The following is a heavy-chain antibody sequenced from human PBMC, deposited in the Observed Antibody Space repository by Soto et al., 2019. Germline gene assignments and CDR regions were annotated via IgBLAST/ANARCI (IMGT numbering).Heavy chain of an antibody. Sequence: PSETLSLTCTVSGGSISSSSYYWGWIRQPPGKGLEWIGSIYYSGSTYYNPSLKSRVTISVDTSKNQFSLKLSSVTAADTAVYYCARMNYYDTSGYPLDYWGQGMMVTVSS. CDR3: ARMNYYDTSGYPLDY. CDR1: GGSISSSSYY. D-gene: IGHD3-22*01. V-gene: IGHV4-39*01. CDR2: IYYSGST. J-gene: IGHJ4*02.